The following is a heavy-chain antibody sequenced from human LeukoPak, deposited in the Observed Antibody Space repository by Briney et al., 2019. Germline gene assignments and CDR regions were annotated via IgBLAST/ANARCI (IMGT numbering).Heavy chain of an antibody. D-gene: IGHD3-22*01. V-gene: IGHV3-21*01. CDR3: ARVGNNYYDSSGYYSDYFDY. CDR2: ISSSSSYI. Sequence: PGGSLRLSCAASGFTFSSYSMNWVRQAPGKGLEWVSSISSSSSYIYYADSVKGRFTISRDNAKNSLYLQMNSLRAEDTAVYYCARVGNNYYDSSGYYSDYFDYWGQGTLVTASS. CDR1: GFTFSSYS. J-gene: IGHJ4*02.